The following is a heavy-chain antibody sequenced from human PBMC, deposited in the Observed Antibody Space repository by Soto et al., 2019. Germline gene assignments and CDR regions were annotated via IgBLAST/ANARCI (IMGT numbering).Heavy chain of an antibody. CDR2: ISYDGSNK. D-gene: IGHD1-7*01. Sequence: HPGGSLRLSCAASGFTFSSYGMHWVRQAPGKGLEWVAVISYDGSNKYYADSVKGRFTISRDNSKNTLYLQMNSLRAEDTAVYYCAKVGNWNYWDYYYYGMDVWGQGTTVTVSS. V-gene: IGHV3-30*18. CDR3: AKVGNWNYWDYYYYGMDV. J-gene: IGHJ6*02. CDR1: GFTFSSYG.